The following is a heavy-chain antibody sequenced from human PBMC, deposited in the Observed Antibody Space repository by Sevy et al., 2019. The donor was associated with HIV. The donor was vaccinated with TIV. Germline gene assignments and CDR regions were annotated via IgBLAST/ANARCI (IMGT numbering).Heavy chain of an antibody. CDR2: IYYSGST. J-gene: IGHJ5*02. D-gene: IGHD3-10*01. CDR1: GGSISSGGYY. Sequence: SETLSLTCTVSGGSISSGGYYWSWIRQHPGKGLEWIGYIYYSGSTYYNPSLKSRVTISVDTSKNQFSLKLSSVTAADTAVYYGARAKGGAMVRKNWFDPWGQGTLVTVSS. CDR3: ARAKGGAMVRKNWFDP. V-gene: IGHV4-31*03.